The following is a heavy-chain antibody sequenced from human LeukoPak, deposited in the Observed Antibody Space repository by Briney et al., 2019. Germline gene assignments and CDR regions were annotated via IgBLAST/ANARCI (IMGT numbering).Heavy chain of an antibody. CDR1: GGSISSYY. J-gene: IGHJ6*02. CDR3: ARGGYSYYYYYGMDV. CDR2: IYTSGST. Sequence: SETLSLTCTVSGGSISSYYWSWIRQPAGKRLEWIGRIYTSGSTNYNPSLKSRVTMSVDTSKNQFSLKLSSVTAADTAVYYCARGGYSYYYYYGMDVWGQGTTVTVSS. V-gene: IGHV4-4*07. D-gene: IGHD5-18*01.